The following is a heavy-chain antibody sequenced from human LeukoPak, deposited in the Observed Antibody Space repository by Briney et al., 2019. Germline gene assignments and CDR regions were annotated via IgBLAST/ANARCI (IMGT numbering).Heavy chain of an antibody. D-gene: IGHD3-22*01. CDR3: ARDDSSGYYVRGPFDY. V-gene: IGHV3-23*01. J-gene: IGHJ4*02. CDR1: GFTFSSYA. CDR2: ISGSGGST. Sequence: GGSLRLSCAASGFTFSSYAMSWVRQAPGKGLEWVSAISGSGGSTYYADSVKGRFTISRDNAKNSLYLQMNSLRAEDTAVYYCARDDSSGYYVRGPFDYWGQGTLVTVSS.